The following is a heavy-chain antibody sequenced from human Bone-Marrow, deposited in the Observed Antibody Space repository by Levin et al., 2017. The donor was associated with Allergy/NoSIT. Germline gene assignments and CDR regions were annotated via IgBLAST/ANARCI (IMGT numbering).Heavy chain of an antibody. J-gene: IGHJ6*02. V-gene: IGHV1-8*01. D-gene: IGHD6-19*01. CDR2: MNPNSGNT. Sequence: ASVKVSCKASGYTFTSYDINWVRQATGQGLEWMGWMNPNSGNTGYAQKFQGRVTMTRNNSITAAYMELSSLTSEDTAVYYCARAVAGGFYYYGMDVWGQGTTVTVSS. CDR3: ARAVAGGFYYYGMDV. CDR1: GYTFTSYD.